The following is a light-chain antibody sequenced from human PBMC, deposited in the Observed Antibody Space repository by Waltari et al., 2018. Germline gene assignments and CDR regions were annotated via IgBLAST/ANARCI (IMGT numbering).Light chain of an antibody. V-gene: IGKV3-11*01. J-gene: IGKJ3*01. CDR2: DAS. CDR3: QQRSNWPSFT. Sequence: ETVLTQSPATLSLAQGEISTLSCKASQCVSSYLAWYQQKPGQAPRLLIYDASNRATGIPARFSGSGSGTDFTLTISSLEPEDFAVYYCQQRSNWPSFTFGPGTKVDIK. CDR1: QCVSSY.